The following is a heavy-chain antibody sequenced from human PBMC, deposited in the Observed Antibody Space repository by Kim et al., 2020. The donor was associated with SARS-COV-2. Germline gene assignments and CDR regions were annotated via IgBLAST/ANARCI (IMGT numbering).Heavy chain of an antibody. J-gene: IGHJ4*02. Sequence: DSVKGRFTISRDKSKNTLYLQMNSLRAEDTAVYYCAKEVGWELLLWWDDYWGQGTLVTVSS. D-gene: IGHD1-26*01. V-gene: IGHV3-23*01. CDR3: AKEVGWELLLWWDDY.